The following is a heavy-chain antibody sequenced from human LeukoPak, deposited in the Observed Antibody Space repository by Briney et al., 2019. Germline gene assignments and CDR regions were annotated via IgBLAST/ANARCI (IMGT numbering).Heavy chain of an antibody. CDR1: GYTLTELS. CDR2: FDPEDGET. V-gene: IGHV1-24*01. D-gene: IGHD3-9*01. J-gene: IGHJ5*02. CDR3: ATVVKLRYFDWLPQLGFDP. Sequence: ASVKVSCKVSGYTLTELSMHWVRQAPGKGLEWMGGFDPEDGETIYAQKFQGRVTMTEDTSTDTAYMELSSLRSEDTAVYYCATVVKLRYFDWLPQLGFDPWGQGTLVTVSS.